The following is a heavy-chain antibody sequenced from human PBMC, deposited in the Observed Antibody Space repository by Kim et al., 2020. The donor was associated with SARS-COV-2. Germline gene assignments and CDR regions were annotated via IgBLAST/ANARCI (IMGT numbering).Heavy chain of an antibody. CDR3: AKGRVIYGSGGFRFGFDP. CDR1: GFTFSSYA. CDR2: INGSGGST. Sequence: GGSLRLSCAASGFTFSSYAMSWVRQAPGKGLEWVSAINGSGGSTYYADSVKGRFTISRDNSKNTLYLQMNSLRAEDTAVYYCAKGRVIYGSGGFRFGFDPWGQGTLVTVSS. V-gene: IGHV3-23*01. D-gene: IGHD3-10*01. J-gene: IGHJ5*02.